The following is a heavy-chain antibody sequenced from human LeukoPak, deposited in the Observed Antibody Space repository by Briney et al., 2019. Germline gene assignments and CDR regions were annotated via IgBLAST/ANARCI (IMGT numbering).Heavy chain of an antibody. D-gene: IGHD3-9*01. V-gene: IGHV3-7*01. CDR1: GFTFSSYW. CDR2: IKQDGSEK. J-gene: IGHJ5*02. Sequence: PGGSLRLSCAASGFTFSSYWMSWVRQAPGKGLEWVANIKQDGSEKYYVDSVKGRFTISRDNAKNSLYLQMNSLRAEDTAVYYCAREYYDILTGYYDGGIVNNWFDPWGQGTLVTVSS. CDR3: AREYYDILTGYYDGGIVNNWFDP.